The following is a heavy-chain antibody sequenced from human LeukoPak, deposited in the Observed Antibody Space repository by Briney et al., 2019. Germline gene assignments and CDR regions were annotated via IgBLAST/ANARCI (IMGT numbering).Heavy chain of an antibody. V-gene: IGHV4-39*01. CDR1: GGSISSSSYY. J-gene: IGHJ4*02. D-gene: IGHD6-6*01. CDR3: ARHEEYSSFN. CDR2: IYYSGST. Sequence: PSETLSLTCTASGGSISSSSYYWGWIRQPPGKGLEWIGSIYYSGSTYYNPSLKSRVTISVDTSKNQFSLRLSSVTAADTAVYYCARHEEYSSFNWGQGTLVTVSS.